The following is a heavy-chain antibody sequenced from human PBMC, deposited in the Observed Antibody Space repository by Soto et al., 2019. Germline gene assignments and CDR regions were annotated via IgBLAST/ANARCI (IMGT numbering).Heavy chain of an antibody. CDR2: IXSGGST. CDR1: GFTVSSNY. J-gene: IGHJ6*03. CDR3: AXXXXXXXXXXXXSYYYYYMDV. Sequence: EVQLVESGGGLVQPGGSLRLSCAASGFTVSSNYMSWVRQAPGKGLEWVSVIXSGGSTYYADSVKGRFTISRDNSKNTLYLQMNSXXXXXTAVYYCAXXXXXXXXXXXXSYYYYYMDVWGKGTTVTVSS. V-gene: IGHV3-66*01.